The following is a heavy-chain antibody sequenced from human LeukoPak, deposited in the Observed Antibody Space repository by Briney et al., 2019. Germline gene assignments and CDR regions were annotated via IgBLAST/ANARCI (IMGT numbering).Heavy chain of an antibody. CDR1: GFTFSSYW. Sequence: PGGSLRLSCAASGFTFSSYWMTWVRQAPGKGLEWVANIKQDGSEKYVDSVKRRFTISRDNAKNSLYLQMNSLRAEDTAVYYCTRDTGCSGGTCYSFYDYWGQGTLVTVSS. CDR2: IKQDGSEK. CDR3: TRDTGCSGGTCYSFYDY. J-gene: IGHJ4*02. V-gene: IGHV3-7*03. D-gene: IGHD2-15*01.